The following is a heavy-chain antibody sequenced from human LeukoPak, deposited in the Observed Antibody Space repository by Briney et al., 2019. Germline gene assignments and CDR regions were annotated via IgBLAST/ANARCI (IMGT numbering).Heavy chain of an antibody. CDR3: ARGDYGGNPGGYDY. V-gene: IGHV4-4*07. Sequence: PSETLSLTCTVSGGSISSYYWSWIRQPAGKGLEWIGCIYTSGSNNYYPALKSPVTMSVDTSKNQFSLRLSSVTAADTAVYYCARGDYGGNPGGYDYWGQGNLVTVSS. D-gene: IGHD4-23*01. J-gene: IGHJ4*02. CDR2: IYTSGSN. CDR1: GGSISSYY.